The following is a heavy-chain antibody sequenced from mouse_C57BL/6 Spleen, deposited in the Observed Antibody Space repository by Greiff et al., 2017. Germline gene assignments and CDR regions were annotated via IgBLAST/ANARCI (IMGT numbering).Heavy chain of an antibody. V-gene: IGHV5-6*01. CDR1: GFTFSSYG. CDR2: ISSGGSYT. Sequence: EVQVVESGGDLVKPGGSLKLSCAASGFTFSSYGMSWVRQTPDKRLEWVATISSGGSYTYYPDSVKGRFTISRDNAKNTLYLQMSSLKSEDTAMYYCARQSTVVALYWYFDVWGTGTPVTVSS. CDR3: ARQSTVVALYWYFDV. D-gene: IGHD1-1*01. J-gene: IGHJ1*03.